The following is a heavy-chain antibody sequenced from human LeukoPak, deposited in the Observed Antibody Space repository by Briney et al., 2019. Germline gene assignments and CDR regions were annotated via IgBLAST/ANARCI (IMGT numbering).Heavy chain of an antibody. Sequence: KAGGSLRLSCAASGFTFSSYSMNWVRQAPGKGLEWVSSISSSSGYIYYAGSVTGRFTIARHNAKNSLYLEMNSLRAEDTAVYYCARPRGNVEMATIPFDYWGQGTLVTVSS. J-gene: IGHJ4*02. CDR3: ARPRGNVEMATIPFDY. CDR2: ISSSSGYI. CDR1: GFTFSSYS. D-gene: IGHD5-24*01. V-gene: IGHV3-21*01.